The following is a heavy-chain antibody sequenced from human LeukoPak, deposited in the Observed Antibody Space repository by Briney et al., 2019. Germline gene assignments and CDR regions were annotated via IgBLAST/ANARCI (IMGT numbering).Heavy chain of an antibody. D-gene: IGHD5-18*01. V-gene: IGHV4-39*01. Sequence: SETLSLTCTVSGGSISSSNYFWGWIRQPPGKGLEWIGSIYYSGGTYYNPSLKSRVTISVDTSKNQFSLKLSSVTAPDTAVYYCARHSGGYSYGHRSWFDPWGQGTLVTVSS. CDR1: GGSISSSNYF. CDR2: IYYSGGT. J-gene: IGHJ5*02. CDR3: ARHSGGYSYGHRSWFDP.